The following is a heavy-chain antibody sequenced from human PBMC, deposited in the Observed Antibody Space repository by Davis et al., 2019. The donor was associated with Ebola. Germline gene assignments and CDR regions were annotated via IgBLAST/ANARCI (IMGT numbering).Heavy chain of an antibody. CDR2: IYPGDSDT. CDR3: ARRDFAAAGIGDYYGMDV. Sequence: GESLKTSCKGSGYSFTSYWIGWVRQMPGKGLEWMGIIYPGDSDTRYSPSFQGQVTISADKSISTAYLQWSSLKASDTAMYYCARRDFAAAGIGDYYGMDVWGQGTTVTVSS. J-gene: IGHJ6*02. V-gene: IGHV5-51*01. D-gene: IGHD6-13*01. CDR1: GYSFTSYW.